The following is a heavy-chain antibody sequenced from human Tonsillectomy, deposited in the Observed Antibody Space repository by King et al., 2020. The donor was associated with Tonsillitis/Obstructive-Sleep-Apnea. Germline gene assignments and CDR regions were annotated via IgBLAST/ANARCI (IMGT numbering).Heavy chain of an antibody. CDR1: GGSINNYY. CDR3: ARAVLDWSGYWDY. Sequence: QLQESGPGLVKPSETLSLTCTVSGGSINNYYWSWIRQPPGKGLEWIGYIYDSGSTNYNPSLKSRVTISVDTSKNHFSLKLSSVTAADTAVYYCARAVLDWSGYWDYWGQGTLVTVSS. J-gene: IGHJ4*02. CDR2: IYDSGST. V-gene: IGHV4-59*01. D-gene: IGHD3-3*01.